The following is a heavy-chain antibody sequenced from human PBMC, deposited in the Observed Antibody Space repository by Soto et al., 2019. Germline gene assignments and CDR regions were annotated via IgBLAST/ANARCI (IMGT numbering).Heavy chain of an antibody. D-gene: IGHD3-9*01. V-gene: IGHV3-23*01. CDR1: GFTFSSYA. CDR2: ISGSGGST. Sequence: GGSLRLSCAASGFTFSSYAMSWVRQAPGKGLEWVSAISGSGGSTYYADSVKGRFTISRDNSKNTLYLQMNSLRAEDTAVYYCAKEYYDILTGYSNWFDPWGQGTLVTVSS. J-gene: IGHJ5*02. CDR3: AKEYYDILTGYSNWFDP.